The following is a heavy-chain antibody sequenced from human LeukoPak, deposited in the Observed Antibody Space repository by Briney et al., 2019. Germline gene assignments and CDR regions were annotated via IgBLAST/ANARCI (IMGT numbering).Heavy chain of an antibody. CDR1: GYTFTVYY. CDR2: INPNSGGT. CDR3: ARDLTGAPPGY. J-gene: IGHJ4*02. Sequence: ASVKVSYKASGYTFTVYYIYRVRQTPGQGLEWMGWINPNSGGTNYAQKFQGRVTMTRDTSISTAYMELSRLRSDDTAVYYCARDLTGAPPGYWGQGTLVTVSS. D-gene: IGHD3-9*01. V-gene: IGHV1-2*02.